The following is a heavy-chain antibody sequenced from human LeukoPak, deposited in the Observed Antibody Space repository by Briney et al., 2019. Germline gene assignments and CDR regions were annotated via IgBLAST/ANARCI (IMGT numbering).Heavy chain of an antibody. D-gene: IGHD4-17*01. CDR2: IYSDGST. CDR3: ARGHGDLSFDY. J-gene: IGHJ4*02. Sequence: GGSLRLSCAASAFIVSSNYMSWVRQAPGKGLEWVSVIYSDGSTYYADSVKGRFTISRDSSKNTLYLQMNSLRAEDTAVYYCARGHGDLSFDYWGQGTLVTVSS. V-gene: IGHV3-66*01. CDR1: AFIVSSNY.